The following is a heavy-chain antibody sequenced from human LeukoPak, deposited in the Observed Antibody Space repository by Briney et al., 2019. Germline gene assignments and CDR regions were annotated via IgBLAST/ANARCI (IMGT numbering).Heavy chain of an antibody. CDR2: IKEDGSEK. CDR3: ASGRQLGY. J-gene: IGHJ4*02. V-gene: IGHV3-7*01. D-gene: IGHD6-13*01. Sequence: QPGGSLSLSCAASGFTFSNYWMSRVRQAPGKGLEWVANIKEDGSEKYYVDSVKGRFTISRDNARNSLYLQMNSLRAEDTAVYYCASGRQLGYWGQGTLATVSS. CDR1: GFTFSNYW.